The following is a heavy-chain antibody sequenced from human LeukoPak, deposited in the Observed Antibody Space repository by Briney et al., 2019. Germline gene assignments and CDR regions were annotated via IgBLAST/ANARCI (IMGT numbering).Heavy chain of an antibody. CDR2: ISAYNGNT. J-gene: IGHJ4*02. CDR3: ATGPPSQGWGMIVVPGAFDY. Sequence: ASVKVSCKASGYTFTTYGITWVRLAPGQGLEWMGWISAYNGNTNYAQKLQDRVTMTTDTSTSTAYMELRSLRSDDTAVYYCATGPPSQGWGMIVVPGAFDYWGQGTLVTVSS. CDR1: GYTFTTYG. D-gene: IGHD3-22*01. V-gene: IGHV1-18*01.